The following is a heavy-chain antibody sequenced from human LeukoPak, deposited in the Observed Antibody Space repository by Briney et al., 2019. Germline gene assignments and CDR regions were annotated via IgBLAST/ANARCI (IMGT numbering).Heavy chain of an antibody. J-gene: IGHJ4*02. CDR1: GFTFRNYW. Sequence: GGSLRLSCAASGFTFRNYWMSWVRQAPGKGLEWVANIKQDGSEKYYVDSVKGRFTISRDNAKNSLYLQMNSLRAEDTAVYYCARDFYKRVVITTFFDYWGQGTLVTVSS. D-gene: IGHD3-22*01. V-gene: IGHV3-7*01. CDR2: IKQDGSEK. CDR3: ARDFYKRVVITTFFDY.